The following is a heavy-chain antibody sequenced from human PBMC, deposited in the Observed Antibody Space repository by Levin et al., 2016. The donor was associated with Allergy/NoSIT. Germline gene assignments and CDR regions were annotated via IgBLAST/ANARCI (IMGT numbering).Heavy chain of an antibody. V-gene: IGHV1-46*03. CDR2: IYMHNGDT. CDR1: GYTFTSYH. CDR3: ARDLKGAWAFDY. J-gene: IGHJ4*02. D-gene: IGHD7-27*01. Sequence: ASVKVSCKASGYTFTSYHMHWVRQAPGQGLEWMGIIYMHNGDTIYTQKFQGRVTMTRDRSTRTVYMDLRRLRSEDTAVYFCARDLKGAWAFDYWGQGTLVTVSS.